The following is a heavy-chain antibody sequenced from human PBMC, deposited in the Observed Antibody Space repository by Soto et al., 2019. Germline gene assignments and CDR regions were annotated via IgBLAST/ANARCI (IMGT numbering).Heavy chain of an antibody. D-gene: IGHD4-17*01. CDR2: MSYDGART. CDR3: ARDRSYGDPDGFVP. CDR1: GFTFTSFT. Sequence: QVQLVESGGGVVQPGGSLRLSCATSGFTFTSFTMHWVRQAPGKGLEWMAVMSYDGARTDYADAVKGRFTISRDTSKNTWDQPKNNLRPEDTAMYYCARDRSYGDPDGFVPWCQGTLVTVSS. J-gene: IGHJ5*02. V-gene: IGHV3-30-3*01.